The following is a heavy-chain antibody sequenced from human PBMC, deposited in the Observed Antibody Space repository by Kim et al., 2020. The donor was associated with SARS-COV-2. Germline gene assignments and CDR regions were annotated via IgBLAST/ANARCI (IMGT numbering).Heavy chain of an antibody. Sequence: YTSERTKYNPSRQSRVTMSVDMAKNQFSLELSSVTAADTAVYYCASALGHWGQGTLVTVSS. J-gene: IGHJ4*02. D-gene: IGHD3-16*02. CDR3: ASALGH. V-gene: IGHV4-4*07. CDR2: YTSERT.